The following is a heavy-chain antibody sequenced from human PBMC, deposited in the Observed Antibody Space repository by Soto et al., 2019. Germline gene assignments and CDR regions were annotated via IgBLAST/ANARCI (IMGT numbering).Heavy chain of an antibody. CDR3: ARGQFHHVSNDSYALDV. CDR1: GGTFSSYA. CDR2: FIPMFNRP. J-gene: IGHJ6*01. Sequence: QVQLVQSGAEVKKPGSSVKVSCKASGGTFSSYAISWVRQAPGQGLEWMGGFIPMFNRPHSARKFQGRVTITADESTSTAYMDLSSLRSEDTAVYYCARGQFHHVSNDSYALDVW. V-gene: IGHV1-69*01.